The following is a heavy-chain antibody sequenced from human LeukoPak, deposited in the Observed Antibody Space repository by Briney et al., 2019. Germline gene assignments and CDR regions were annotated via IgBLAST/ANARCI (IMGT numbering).Heavy chain of an antibody. CDR2: INHSGST. V-gene: IGHV4-34*01. CDR3: ARGTDFWSGRPRRGHYMDV. J-gene: IGHJ6*03. CDR1: GGSFSGYY. Sequence: SETLSLTCAVYGGSFSGYYWSWIRQPPGKGLEWIGEINHSGSTNYNPSLKSRVTISVDTSKNQSSLKLSSVTAADTAVYYCARGTDFWSGRPRRGHYMDVWGKGTTVTVSS. D-gene: IGHD3-3*01.